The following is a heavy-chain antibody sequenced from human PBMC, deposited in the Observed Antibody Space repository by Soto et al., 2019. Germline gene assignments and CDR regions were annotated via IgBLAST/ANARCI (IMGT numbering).Heavy chain of an antibody. CDR2: IWYDGSNK. D-gene: IGHD3-10*01. CDR3: ASLLYYGSGTPMLDYYYGMDV. J-gene: IGHJ6*02. Sequence: GGSLRLSCAASGFTFSSYGMHWVRQAPGKGLEWVAVIWYDGSNKYYADSVKGRFTISRDNAKNTLYLQMNSLRAEDTAVYYCASLLYYGSGTPMLDYYYGMDVWGQGTTVTVSS. V-gene: IGHV3-33*01. CDR1: GFTFSSYG.